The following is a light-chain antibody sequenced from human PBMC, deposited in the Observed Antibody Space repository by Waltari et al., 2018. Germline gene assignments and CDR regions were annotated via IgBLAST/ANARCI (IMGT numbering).Light chain of an antibody. V-gene: IGLV2-14*03. J-gene: IGLJ2*01. Sequence: QSALTQPASLSGSPGQSITISCTGTSSDIGSYNSVSWYQQHPGEAPKLMIYDVSVLPSVVSNRFSVSKSGNTASLTISGLQADDEADYYCSSSTSRTALLFGGGTKLTVL. CDR3: SSSTSRTALL. CDR2: DVS. CDR1: SSDIGSYNS.